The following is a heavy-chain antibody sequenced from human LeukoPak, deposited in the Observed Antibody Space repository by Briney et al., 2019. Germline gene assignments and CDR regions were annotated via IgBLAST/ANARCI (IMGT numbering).Heavy chain of an antibody. V-gene: IGHV1-45*02. D-gene: IGHD1-26*01. J-gene: IGHJ4*02. CDR3: ARSSCRGAFDY. Sequence: GASVKVSCKASGYTFTYRYLHWVRQAPGQALEWMGWITPFNGNTNYAQKFQDRVTITRDRSMSTAYMKLSSLRSEDTAMYYCARSSCRGAFDYWGQGTLVTVSS. CDR1: GYTFTYRY. CDR2: ITPFNGNT.